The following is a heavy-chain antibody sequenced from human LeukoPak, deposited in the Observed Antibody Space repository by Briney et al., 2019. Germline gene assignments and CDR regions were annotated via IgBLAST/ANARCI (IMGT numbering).Heavy chain of an antibody. D-gene: IGHD2-15*01. CDR2: IYYSGST. CDR1: GGSINSYY. V-gene: IGHV4-59*01. CDR3: ARGGIAGYCSGGSCYSNWFDP. Sequence: SETLSLTCTVSGGSINSYYWSWIRQPPGKGLEWIGYIYYSGSTNYNPSLKSRVTISVDTSKNQFSLKLSSVTAADTAVYYCARGGIAGYCSGGSCYSNWFDPWGQGTLVTVSS. J-gene: IGHJ5*02.